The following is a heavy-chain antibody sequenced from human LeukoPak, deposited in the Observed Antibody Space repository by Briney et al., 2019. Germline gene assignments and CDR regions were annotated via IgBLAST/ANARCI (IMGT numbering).Heavy chain of an antibody. CDR1: GFTFSSCA. D-gene: IGHD3-10*01. CDR3: AKTVAILWFGEFMYYFDY. CDR2: ISGSGGST. Sequence: GGSLRLSCAASGFTFSSCAMSWVRQAPGKGLEWVSPISGSGGSTYYADSVKGRFTISRDNSKNTLYLQMNSLRAEDTAVYYCAKTVAILWFGEFMYYFDYWGQGTLVTVSS. V-gene: IGHV3-23*01. J-gene: IGHJ4*02.